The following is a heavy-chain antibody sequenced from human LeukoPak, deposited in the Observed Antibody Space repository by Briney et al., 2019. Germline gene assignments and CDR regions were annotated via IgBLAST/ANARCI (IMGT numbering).Heavy chain of an antibody. V-gene: IGHV1-2*06. Sequence: ASVKVSCKASGYTFSDYYVHWVRQAPGQGLEWMGRINPNTGGSDSAQRFQGRVAMTRDTSITTVYMELSSLRSDDTAVYYCARIPKLRVYYYGMDVWGQGTTVTVSS. CDR3: ARIPKLRVYYYGMDV. J-gene: IGHJ6*02. CDR1: GYTFSDYY. D-gene: IGHD1-7*01. CDR2: INPNTGGS.